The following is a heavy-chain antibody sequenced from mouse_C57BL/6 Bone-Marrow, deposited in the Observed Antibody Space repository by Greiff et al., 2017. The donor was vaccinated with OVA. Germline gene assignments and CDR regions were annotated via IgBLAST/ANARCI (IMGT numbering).Heavy chain of an antibody. CDR2: IWRGGST. CDR3: DEAYYGDYFDY. J-gene: IGHJ2*01. Sequence: VQRVESGPGLVQPSQSLSITCTVSGFSLTSYGVHWVRQSPGKGLEWLGVIWRGGSTDYNAAFMSRLSITKDNSKGQVFFKMNSLQADDTAIYYSDEAYYGDYFDYWGQGTTLTVSS. CDR1: GFSLTSYG. V-gene: IGHV2-5*01. D-gene: IGHD2-10*01.